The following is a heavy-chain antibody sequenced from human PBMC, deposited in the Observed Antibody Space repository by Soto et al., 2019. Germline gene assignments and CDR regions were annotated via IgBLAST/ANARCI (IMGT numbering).Heavy chain of an antibody. CDR3: ARARFYTAMGGYYCYYGMDV. CDR1: GFTFSSYA. D-gene: IGHD5-18*01. J-gene: IGHJ6*02. Sequence: QVQLVESGGGVVQPGRSLRLSCAASGFTFSSYAMHWVRQAPGKGLEWVAVISYDGSNKYYADSVKGRFTISRDNSKNTLYLQMNSLRAEDTAVYYCARARFYTAMGGYYCYYGMDVWAKGPRSPSP. V-gene: IGHV3-30-3*01. CDR2: ISYDGSNK.